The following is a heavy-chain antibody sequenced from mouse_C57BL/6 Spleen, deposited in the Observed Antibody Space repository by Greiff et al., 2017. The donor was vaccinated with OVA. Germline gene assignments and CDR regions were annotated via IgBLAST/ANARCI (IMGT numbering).Heavy chain of an antibody. CDR3: ARGIGYFDV. CDR1: GYAFSSSW. CDR2: IYPGDGDT. Sequence: QVQLQHSGPELVKPGASVKISCKASGYAFSSSWMNWVKQRPGKGLEWIGRIYPGDGDTNYNGKFKGKATLTADKSSSTAYMQLSSLTSEDSAVYFCARGIGYFDVWGTGTTVTVSS. J-gene: IGHJ1*03. V-gene: IGHV1-82*01.